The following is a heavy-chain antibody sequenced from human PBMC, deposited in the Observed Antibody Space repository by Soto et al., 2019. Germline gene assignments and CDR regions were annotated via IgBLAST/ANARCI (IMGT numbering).Heavy chain of an antibody. V-gene: IGHV1-69*13. D-gene: IGHD3-10*01. CDR1: GGTFSSYA. CDR2: IIPIFGTA. J-gene: IGHJ3*02. CDR3: AILGTMVRGVIYAFDI. Sequence: GASMKVSCKASGGTFSSYAISWVRQAPGQGLEWMGGIIPIFGTANYAQKFQGRVTITADESTSTAYMELSSLRSEDTAVYYCAILGTMVRGVIYAFDIWGQGTMVTVSS.